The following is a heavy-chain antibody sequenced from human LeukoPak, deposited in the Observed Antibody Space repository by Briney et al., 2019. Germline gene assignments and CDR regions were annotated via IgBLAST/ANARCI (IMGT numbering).Heavy chain of an antibody. CDR1: GYSFTSYW. V-gene: IGHV5-51*01. J-gene: IGHJ4*02. CDR3: AARYYYGSVQYPYYFDY. Sequence: GESLKISCKGSGYSFTSYWIGWVRQMPGKGLEWMGIIYPGDSDTRYSPSFQGQVTISADKSISTAYLQWSSLKASDTAMYYCAARYYYGSVQYPYYFDYWCQGPLVTVSS. D-gene: IGHD3-10*01. CDR2: IYPGDSDT.